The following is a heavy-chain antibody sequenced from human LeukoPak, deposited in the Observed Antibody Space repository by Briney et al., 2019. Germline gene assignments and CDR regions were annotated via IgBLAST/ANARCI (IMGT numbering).Heavy chain of an antibody. CDR3: ARAGRGVLGYFYYMDV. CDR1: GGTFSSYA. D-gene: IGHD1-26*01. J-gene: IGHJ6*03. V-gene: IGHV1-69*13. Sequence: GASVKVSCKASGGTFSSYAISWVRQAPGQGLEWMGGIIPIFGTANYAQKFQGRVTITADESTSTAYMELSSLRSEDTAVYYCARAGRGVLGYFYYMDVWGKGTTVTVSS. CDR2: IIPIFGTA.